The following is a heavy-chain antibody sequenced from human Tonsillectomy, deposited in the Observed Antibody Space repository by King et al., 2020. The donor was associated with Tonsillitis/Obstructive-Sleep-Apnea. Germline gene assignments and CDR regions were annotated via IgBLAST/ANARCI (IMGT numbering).Heavy chain of an antibody. J-gene: IGHJ6*03. V-gene: IGHV4-34*01. Sequence: VQLQQWGAGLLKPSETLSLTCAVYGGSFSGYYWSWIRQPPGKGLEWMGEINHSGSTNYNPSLKSRVTISVDTSKNQFSLKLSSVTAADTAVYYCARGDIVVVVAANGYYYYMDVWGKGTTVTVSS. CDR2: INHSGST. D-gene: IGHD2-15*01. CDR1: GGSFSGYY. CDR3: ARGDIVVVVAANGYYYYMDV.